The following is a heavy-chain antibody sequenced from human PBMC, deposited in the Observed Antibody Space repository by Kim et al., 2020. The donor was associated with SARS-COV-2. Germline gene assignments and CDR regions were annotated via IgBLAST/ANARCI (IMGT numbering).Heavy chain of an antibody. V-gene: IGHV3-33*08. CDR1: GFIFSTYG. CDR3: VRGYCGTATCYTGGTYFDD. D-gene: IGHD2-2*02. Sequence: GGSLRLSCAPSGFIFSTYGMHWVRQAPGKGLEWVATIWYDGSNNYYPDSVKGRFTVSRDNSKNTLYLQMNSLRAEDTAVYYCVRGYCGTATCYTGGTYFDDGGRGTLVTVSS. CDR2: IWYDGSNN. J-gene: IGHJ4*02.